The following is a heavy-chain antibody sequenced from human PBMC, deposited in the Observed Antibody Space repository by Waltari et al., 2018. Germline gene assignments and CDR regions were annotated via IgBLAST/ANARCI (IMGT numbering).Heavy chain of an antibody. CDR2: FNPKNGDS. J-gene: IGHJ5*02. D-gene: IGHD1-26*01. CDR1: GYTFTDYH. V-gene: IGHV1-2*02. CDR3: ARDPGPIVGAPDL. Sequence: QEQLVQSGSEVKKPGASVRVSCQASGYTFTDYHLDWFRQTPGQSFEWMGWFNPKNGDSNSAEKFLGRVTMTRDTSINTVYLDLNGLRSDDTAVFFCARDPGPIVGAPDLWGQGTLVTVSS.